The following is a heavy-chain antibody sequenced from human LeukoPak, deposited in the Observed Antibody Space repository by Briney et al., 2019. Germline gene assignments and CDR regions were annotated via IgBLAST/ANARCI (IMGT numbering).Heavy chain of an antibody. J-gene: IGHJ4*02. CDR3: ARASRSGNDS. D-gene: IGHD2-15*01. CDR1: GFTFSAFG. CDR2: IGSGSSPI. V-gene: IGHV3-48*02. Sequence: GGSLRLSCAASGFTFSAFGMNWVRQAPGKGLEWVSYIGSGSSPIYYADSVKGRFTMSRDNAKNSLYLQMNSLRDEDAAVYYCARASRSGNDSWGQGTLVTVSS.